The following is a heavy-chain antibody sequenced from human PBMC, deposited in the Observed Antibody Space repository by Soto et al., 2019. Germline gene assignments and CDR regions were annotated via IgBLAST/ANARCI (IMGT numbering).Heavy chain of an antibody. D-gene: IGHD1-7*01. Sequence: QVQLQESGPGLVKPSQTLSLTCTVSGGSISSGGYYWSWIRQHPGKGLEWIGYIYYSGSTYYNPSLKSRVTISVDTSKNQFSLKLSSVTAADTAVYYCARAHFNWNYYMGDAFDIWGQGTMVTVSS. CDR3: ARAHFNWNYYMGDAFDI. CDR2: IYYSGST. J-gene: IGHJ3*02. V-gene: IGHV4-31*03. CDR1: GGSISSGGYY.